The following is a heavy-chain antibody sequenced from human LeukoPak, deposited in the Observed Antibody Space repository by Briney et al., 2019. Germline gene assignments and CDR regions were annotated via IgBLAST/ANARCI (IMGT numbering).Heavy chain of an antibody. CDR3: VRGGYYYGMDV. Sequence: GGSPRLSCAASGFTFSSYWMSWVRQAPGKGLEWVANIKQDGSEKYYVDSVKGRFTISRDNAKNSLYLQMNSLRAEDTAVYYCVRGGYYYGMDVWGQGTTVTVSS. V-gene: IGHV3-7*03. J-gene: IGHJ6*02. CDR2: IKQDGSEK. D-gene: IGHD3-10*01. CDR1: GFTFSSYW.